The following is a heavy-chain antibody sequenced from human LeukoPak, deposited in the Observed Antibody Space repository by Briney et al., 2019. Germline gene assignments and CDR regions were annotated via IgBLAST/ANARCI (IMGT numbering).Heavy chain of an antibody. CDR1: GGTFSSYA. J-gene: IGHJ5*02. D-gene: IGHD5-18*01. CDR3: ARGGGVYSYGYWFDP. V-gene: IGHV1-69*13. Sequence: GASVKVSCKASGGTFSSYAISWVRQAPGQGLEWMGGIIPIFGTANYAQKFQGRVTITADESTSTAYMELGSLRSEDTAMYYCARGGGVYSYGYWFDPWGQGTLVTVSS. CDR2: IIPIFGTA.